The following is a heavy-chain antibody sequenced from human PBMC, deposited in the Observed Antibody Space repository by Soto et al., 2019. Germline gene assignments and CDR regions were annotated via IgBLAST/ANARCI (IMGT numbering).Heavy chain of an antibody. J-gene: IGHJ4*02. D-gene: IGHD5-12*01. CDR3: ARTGRGIVATDY. V-gene: IGHV4-34*01. Sequence: SETLSLTCAVYGGSFSGYYWSWIRQPPGKGLEWIGEVNHSGSTDYNPSLKSRVTISVDTSKNQFSLKLSSVTAADTAVYYCARTGRGIVATDYWGQGTLVTVSS. CDR1: GGSFSGYY. CDR2: VNHSGST.